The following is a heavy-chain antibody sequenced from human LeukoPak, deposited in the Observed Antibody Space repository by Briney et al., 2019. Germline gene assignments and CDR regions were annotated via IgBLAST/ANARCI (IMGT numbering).Heavy chain of an antibody. CDR2: IIHSGST. J-gene: IGHJ4*02. D-gene: IGHD6-13*01. CDR3: ARDFSTYSSSWDY. Sequence: SETLSLTCAVYGGSFSGYYWSWIRQPPGKGLEWIGEIIHSGSTNYNPSLKSRVTISVDTSKNQFSLKLSSVTAADTAVYYCARDFSTYSSSWDYWGQGTLVTVSS. V-gene: IGHV4-34*12. CDR1: GGSFSGYY.